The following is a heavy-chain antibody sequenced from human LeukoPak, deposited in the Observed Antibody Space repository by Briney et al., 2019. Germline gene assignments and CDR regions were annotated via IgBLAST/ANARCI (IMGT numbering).Heavy chain of an antibody. Sequence: ASVKVSCKASGYTFTSYYMHWVRQAPGQGLEWMGIINPSGGSTSYAQKFQGRVTMTTDTSTSTAYMELRSLRSDDTAVYYCARDPVYSGADLDYWGQGTLVTVSS. CDR3: ARDPVYSGADLDY. D-gene: IGHD5-12*01. V-gene: IGHV1-46*01. CDR1: GYTFTSYY. J-gene: IGHJ4*02. CDR2: INPSGGST.